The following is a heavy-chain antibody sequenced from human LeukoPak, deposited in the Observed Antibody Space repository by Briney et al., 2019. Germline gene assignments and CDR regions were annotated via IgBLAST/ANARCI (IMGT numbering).Heavy chain of an antibody. CDR2: INERGTDS. CDR3: ARDPRLNSGYVHVHY. CDR1: GFTFSGHW. D-gene: IGHD5-12*01. Sequence: GALRLSCTASGFTFSGHWIHWVRQAPGMGLVWVSRINERGTDSMYAESVKGRFTISRDNAKNTVYLQMNSLRAEDTAVYYCARDPRLNSGYVHVHYWGQGTLVTVSS. V-gene: IGHV3-74*03. J-gene: IGHJ4*02.